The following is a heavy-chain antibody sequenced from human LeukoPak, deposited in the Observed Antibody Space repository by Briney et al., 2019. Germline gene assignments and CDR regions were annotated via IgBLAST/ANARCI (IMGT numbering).Heavy chain of an antibody. CDR3: ARDFILVVTAIRDYYFDY. Sequence: SVKVSCKASGGTFSSYAISWVRQAPGQGLEWMGGITPIFGTAKYAQKFQGRVTITAVESMSTAYMELRSLRSEDTAVYYCARDFILVVTAIRDYYFDYWGQGTLVTVSS. J-gene: IGHJ4*02. CDR1: GGTFSSYA. V-gene: IGHV1-69*13. CDR2: ITPIFGTA. D-gene: IGHD2-21*02.